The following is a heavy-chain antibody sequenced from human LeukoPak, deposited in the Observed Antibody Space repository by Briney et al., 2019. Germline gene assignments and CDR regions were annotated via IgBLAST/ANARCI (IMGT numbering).Heavy chain of an antibody. J-gene: IGHJ6*02. CDR3: AREGPLNYYYYGMDA. V-gene: IGHV4-59*01. Sequence: PSETLSLTCTVSGGSISSYYWSWIRQPPGKGLEWIGYIYYSGSTNYNPSLKSRVAISVDTSKNQFSLKLSSVTAADTAVYYCAREGPLNYYYYGMDAWGQGTTVSV. CDR1: GGSISSYY. CDR2: IYYSGST.